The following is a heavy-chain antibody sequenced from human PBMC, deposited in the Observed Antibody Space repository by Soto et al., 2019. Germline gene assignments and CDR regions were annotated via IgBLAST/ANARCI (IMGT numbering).Heavy chain of an antibody. CDR3: AKDGGQWLATFYYYYYMDV. CDR1: GFTFSSYA. Sequence: GGSLRLSCAASGFTFSSYAMSWVRQAPGKGLEWVSAISGSGGSTYYADSVKGRFTISRDNSKNTLYLQMNSLRAEDTAVYYCAKDGGQWLATFYYYYYMDVWGKGTTVTVSS. CDR2: ISGSGGST. V-gene: IGHV3-23*01. J-gene: IGHJ6*03. D-gene: IGHD6-19*01.